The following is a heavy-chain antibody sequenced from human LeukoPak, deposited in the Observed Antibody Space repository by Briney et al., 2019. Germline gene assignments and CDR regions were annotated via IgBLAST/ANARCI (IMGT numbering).Heavy chain of an antibody. Sequence: SGTLSLTCTVSGGSISSYYWSWIRQPPGKGLEWIGYIYYSGSTNYNPSLKSRVTISVDTSKNQFSLKLSSVTAADTAVYYCAREDTMVRGVRGAFDIWGQGTMVTVSS. CDR2: IYYSGST. J-gene: IGHJ3*02. CDR3: AREDTMVRGVRGAFDI. CDR1: GGSISSYY. V-gene: IGHV4-59*01. D-gene: IGHD3-10*01.